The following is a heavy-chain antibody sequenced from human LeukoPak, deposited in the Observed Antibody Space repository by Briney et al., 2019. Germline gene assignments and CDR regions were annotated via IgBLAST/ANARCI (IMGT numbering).Heavy chain of an antibody. CDR3: ARARIVVVPAASDY. V-gene: IGHV3-30*01. D-gene: IGHD2-2*01. CDR2: ISYDGSNK. Sequence: GVTLRLSCAASGFTFSSYAMHWVRQAPGKGLEWVAVISYDGSNKYYADSVKGRFTISRDNSKNTLYLQMNSLRAEDTAVYYCARARIVVVPAASDYWGQGTLVTVSS. CDR1: GFTFSSYA. J-gene: IGHJ4*02.